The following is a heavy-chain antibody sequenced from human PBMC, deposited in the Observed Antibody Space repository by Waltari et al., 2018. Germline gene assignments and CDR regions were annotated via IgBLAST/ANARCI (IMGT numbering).Heavy chain of an antibody. Sequence: EVQVVESGGGLVQPGGSLKLSCATSDSSFSGPSLHRFRLTSGKGLEWVGRIRREPYNYATAYSASVKGRFTISRDDSKNTAFLQMNSLRVDDTAVYYCARKRGRGLTYGPFFYDYWGRGTLVTVAS. CDR1: DSSFSGPS. D-gene: IGHD5-18*01. V-gene: IGHV3-73*01. CDR2: IRREPYNYAT. CDR3: ARKRGRGLTYGPFFYDY. J-gene: IGHJ4*02.